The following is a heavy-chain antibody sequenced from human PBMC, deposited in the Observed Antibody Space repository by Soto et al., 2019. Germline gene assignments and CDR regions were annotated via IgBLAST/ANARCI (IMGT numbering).Heavy chain of an antibody. D-gene: IGHD2-21*02. CDR1: GGTFSSYA. CDR3: AANGPYCGGDCYAEVAFDI. CDR2: IIPIFGTA. Sequence: QVQLVQSGAEVKKPGSSVKVSCKASGGTFSSYAISWVRQAPGQGLEWMGGIIPIFGTANYAQKFQGRVTITAAESTSTAYMGLSSLRSEDTAVYYCAANGPYCGGDCYAEVAFDIWGQGTMVTVSS. J-gene: IGHJ3*02. V-gene: IGHV1-69*01.